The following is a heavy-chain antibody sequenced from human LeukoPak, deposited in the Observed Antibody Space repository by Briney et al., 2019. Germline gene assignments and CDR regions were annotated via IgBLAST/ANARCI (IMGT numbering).Heavy chain of an antibody. CDR2: ISGNGGST. V-gene: IGHV3-23*01. CDR3: AREWWWDIVVVPAAKAQDGMDV. J-gene: IGHJ6*02. D-gene: IGHD2-2*01. Sequence: GGSLRLSCAASGFTFSSYAISWVRRAPGKGLEWVSTISGNGGSTYYADSLKGRFTISRDNSKNTLYLQMNSLRAEDTAVYYCAREWWWDIVVVPAAKAQDGMDVWGQGTTVTVSS. CDR1: GFTFSSYA.